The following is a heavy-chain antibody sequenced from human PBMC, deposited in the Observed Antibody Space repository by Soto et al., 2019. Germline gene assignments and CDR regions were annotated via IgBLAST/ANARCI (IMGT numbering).Heavy chain of an antibody. D-gene: IGHD3-22*01. CDR3: AGASYYYDSSGYSPNYYGMDV. J-gene: IGHJ6*02. V-gene: IGHV1-69*01. CDR2: FIPIFGTA. CDR1: GGTFSSYA. Sequence: QVQLVQSGAEVKKPGSSVKVSCKASGGTFSSYAISWVRQAPGQGLEWMGGFIPIFGTANYAQKFQGRVTITADESTSTAYMELSSLRSEDTAVYYCAGASYYYDSSGYSPNYYGMDVWGQGTTVTVSS.